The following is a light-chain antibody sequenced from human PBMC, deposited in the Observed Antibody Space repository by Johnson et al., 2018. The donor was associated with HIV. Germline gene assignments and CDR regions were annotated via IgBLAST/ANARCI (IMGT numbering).Light chain of an antibody. CDR1: SSNIGNNY. V-gene: IGLV1-51*02. Sequence: HSVLTQPPSVSAAPGQKVTISCSGSSSNIGNNYVSWYQQIPGTAPKLLIYENNKRPSGIPDRFSGSKSGTSATLGITGLRTGDEADYYCGTWDNILSGYVFGTGTKVTVL. CDR2: ENN. J-gene: IGLJ1*01. CDR3: GTWDNILSGYV.